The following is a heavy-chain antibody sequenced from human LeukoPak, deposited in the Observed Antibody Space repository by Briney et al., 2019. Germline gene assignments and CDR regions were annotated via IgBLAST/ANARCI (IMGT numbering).Heavy chain of an antibody. CDR2: IYYSGST. D-gene: IGHD6-19*01. Sequence: SETLSLTCTVSGGSISSYYWSWIRQPPGKGLEWIGYIYYSGSTNYNPSLKSRVTMSVDTSKNQFSLKLSSVTAADTAVYYCARHSSGWYYFDYWGQGTLVTVSS. J-gene: IGHJ4*02. CDR1: GGSISSYY. V-gene: IGHV4-59*12. CDR3: ARHSSGWYYFDY.